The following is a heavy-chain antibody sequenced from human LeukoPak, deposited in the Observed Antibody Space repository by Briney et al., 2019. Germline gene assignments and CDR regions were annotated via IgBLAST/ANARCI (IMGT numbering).Heavy chain of an antibody. V-gene: IGHV3-23*01. J-gene: IGHJ4*02. CDR3: AKVMYHTTGYPNDY. D-gene: IGHD3-22*01. Sequence: GGSLRLSCAVSGFTFSSYAMSWVRQAPGKGLEWVSAISGGGETTYYADSVKGRFTISRDNSKNTLYLQMDSLRAEDTALYYCAKVMYHTTGYPNDYWGQGTLVTVSS. CDR2: ISGGGETT. CDR1: GFTFSSYA.